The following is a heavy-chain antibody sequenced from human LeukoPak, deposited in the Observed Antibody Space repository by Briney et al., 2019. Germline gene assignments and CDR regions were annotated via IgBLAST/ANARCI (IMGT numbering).Heavy chain of an antibody. CDR2: ISSNGGST. Sequence: GGSLRLSCAASGFTFSSYAMHWVRQAPGKGLEYVSAISSNGGSTYYANSVKGRFTISRDNSKNTLYLQVGSLRAEDMAVYYCARGPKWYSSSWYGFDYWGQGTLVTVSS. D-gene: IGHD6-13*01. CDR3: ARGPKWYSSSWYGFDY. CDR1: GFTFSSYA. V-gene: IGHV3-64*01. J-gene: IGHJ4*02.